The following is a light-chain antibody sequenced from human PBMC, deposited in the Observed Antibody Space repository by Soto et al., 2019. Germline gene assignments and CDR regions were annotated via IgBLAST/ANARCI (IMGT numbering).Light chain of an antibody. V-gene: IGKV1-8*01. CDR2: AAS. J-gene: IGKJ4*01. Sequence: IRMTQSPSSLSASTGDRVTITCRASQGISSYLAWYQQKPGKAPKLLIYAASTLQSGVPSRFSGSGSGTDFTLTISCLQSEDFATYYCQQYYSYPLTFGGGTKV. CDR1: QGISSY. CDR3: QQYYSYPLT.